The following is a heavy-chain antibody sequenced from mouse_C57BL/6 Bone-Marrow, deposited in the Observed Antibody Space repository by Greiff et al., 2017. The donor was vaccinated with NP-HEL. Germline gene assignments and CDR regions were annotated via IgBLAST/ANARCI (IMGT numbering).Heavy chain of an antibody. V-gene: IGHV5-6*01. J-gene: IGHJ4*01. D-gene: IGHD2-4*01. CDR3: ARQSTMITTNYYAMDY. CDR2: ISSGGSYT. CDR1: GFTFSSYG. Sequence: VQLQESGGDLVKPGGSLKLSCAASGFTFSSYGMSWVRQTPDKRLEWVATISSGGSYTYYPDSVKGRFTISRDNAKNTLYLQMSSLKSEDTAMYYCARQSTMITTNYYAMDYWGQGTSVTVSS.